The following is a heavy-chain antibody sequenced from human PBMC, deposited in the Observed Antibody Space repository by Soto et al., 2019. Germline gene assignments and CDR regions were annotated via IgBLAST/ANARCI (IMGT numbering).Heavy chain of an antibody. Sequence: SETLSLTCTVSGGSVSSGSYYWSWIRQPPGKGLEWIGYIYYSGSTNYNPSLKSRVTISVDTSKNRFSLKLSSVTAADTAVYYCARDRIMITFGGVIVEGLYGMDVWGQGTTVTVSS. CDR2: IYYSGST. J-gene: IGHJ6*02. V-gene: IGHV4-61*01. CDR3: ARDRIMITFGGVIVEGLYGMDV. D-gene: IGHD3-16*02. CDR1: GGSVSSGSYY.